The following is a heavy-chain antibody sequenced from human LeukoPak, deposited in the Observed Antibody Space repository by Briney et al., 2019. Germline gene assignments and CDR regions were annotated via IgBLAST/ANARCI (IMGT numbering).Heavy chain of an antibody. CDR1: GFTFPSSG. J-gene: IGHJ4*02. D-gene: IGHD1-26*01. CDR3: ARDGVGATQDY. V-gene: IGHV3-30*03. Sequence: PGGSLRLSCAASGFTFPSSGMHWVRQAPGKGLEWVAVISYDGGNQYYADSVKGRFTISRDNAKNTLYLQMNSLRAEDTAVYYCARDGVGATQDYWGQGTLVTVSS. CDR2: ISYDGGNQ.